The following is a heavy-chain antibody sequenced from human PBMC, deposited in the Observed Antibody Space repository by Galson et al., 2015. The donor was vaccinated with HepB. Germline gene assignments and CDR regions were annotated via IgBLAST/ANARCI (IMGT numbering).Heavy chain of an antibody. J-gene: IGHJ4*02. D-gene: IGHD3-10*01. CDR3: ARGRGITMVREVFDY. CDR1: GYTFTSYG. V-gene: IGHV1-18*04. CDR2: ISAYNGNT. Sequence: SVKVSCKASGYTFTSYGISWVRQAPGQGLEWMGWISAYNGNTNYAQKLQGRVTMTTDTSTSTAYMELRSLRSDDTAVYYCARGRGITMVREVFDYWGQGTLVTVSS.